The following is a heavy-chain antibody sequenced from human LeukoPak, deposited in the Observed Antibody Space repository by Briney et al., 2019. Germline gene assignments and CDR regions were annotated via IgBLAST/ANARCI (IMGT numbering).Heavy chain of an antibody. D-gene: IGHD3-10*01. V-gene: IGHV3-53*04. J-gene: IGHJ6*02. CDR1: GFTVSSNY. CDR3: ARAAAMVRGVITDKTYYYYYGMDV. CDR2: IYSGGST. Sequence: GGSLRLSCAASGFTVSSNYMSWVRQAPGKGLEWVSVIYSGGSTYYADSVKGRLTISRHNSKNTLYLQMNSLRAEDTAVYYCARAAAMVRGVITDKTYYYYYGMDVWGQGTTVTVSS.